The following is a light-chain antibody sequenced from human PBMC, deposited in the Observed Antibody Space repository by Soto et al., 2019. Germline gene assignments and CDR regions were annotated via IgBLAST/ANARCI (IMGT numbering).Light chain of an antibody. J-gene: IGKJ1*01. CDR2: GAS. V-gene: IGKV3-20*01. CDR1: QSISRY. Sequence: IVLTQSPGTLSLSPGERTTLSCRASQSISRYLSWYQQKPGQGPRLLIYGASSRATGTPDRFSGSGSGTDFTLTLNRLEPEDFALYYCQQYGSSPPTFGQGTKVDIK. CDR3: QQYGSSPPT.